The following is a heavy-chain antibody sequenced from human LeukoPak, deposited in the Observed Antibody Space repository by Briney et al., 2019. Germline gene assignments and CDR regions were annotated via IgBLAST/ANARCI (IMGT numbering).Heavy chain of an antibody. J-gene: IGHJ6*03. CDR3: ARHARYCSSTSCLIYYMDV. D-gene: IGHD2-2*01. V-gene: IGHV5-51*01. CDR2: VYPGDSDT. CDR1: GYRFTNYW. Sequence: GESLKISCKGSGYRFTNYWIAWVRQMTGKGLELMGIVYPGDSDTRYSPSFQGQVTISADKSISTAYLQWSSLKASDTAMYYCARHARYCSSTSCLIYYMDVWGKGTTVTVSS.